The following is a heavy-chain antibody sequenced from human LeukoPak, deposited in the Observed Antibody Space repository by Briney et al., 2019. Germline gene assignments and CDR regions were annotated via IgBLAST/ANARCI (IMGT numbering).Heavy chain of an antibody. CDR2: ISSSSSYI. CDR3: ARGPTHYYYYGMDV. Sequence: KPGGSLRLSCAASGFTFSSYSMNWVRQAPGKGLEWVSSISSSSSYIYYADSVKGRFTISRDKAKNSLYLQMNSLRAEDTAVYYCARGPTHYYYYGMDVWGQGTTVTVSS. V-gene: IGHV3-21*01. CDR1: GFTFSSYS. J-gene: IGHJ6*02.